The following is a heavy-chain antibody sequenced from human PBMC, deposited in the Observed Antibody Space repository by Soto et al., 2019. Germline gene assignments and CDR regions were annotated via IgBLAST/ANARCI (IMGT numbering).Heavy chain of an antibody. CDR1: GFTFSNYV. J-gene: IGHJ4*02. V-gene: IGHV3-23*01. D-gene: IGHD3-3*01. CDR3: ARDKRDLRFLERSYYFDY. CDR2: ISGSGIST. Sequence: GGTLRLSCTASGFTFSNYVMSWVRQAPGRGLEWVSAISGSGISTFYADSVKGRSIISRDNSKNTLYLQLNSLRAEDTAVYYCARDKRDLRFLERSYYFDYWGQGTLVTVAS.